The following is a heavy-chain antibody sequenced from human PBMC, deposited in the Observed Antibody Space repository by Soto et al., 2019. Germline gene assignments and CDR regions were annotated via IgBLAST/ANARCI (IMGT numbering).Heavy chain of an antibody. Sequence: SETLSLTCSVSGGSITSHYCSWFRQPPGKGLEWIGYIHHSGSTSYNPSLKSRVTMSVDTSKNQFSLKLSSVTAADTAVYYCARSGYIVATIPYGMDVWGQGTTVTVSS. CDR1: GGSITSHY. CDR2: IHHSGST. V-gene: IGHV4-59*11. CDR3: ARSGYIVATIPYGMDV. J-gene: IGHJ6*02. D-gene: IGHD5-12*01.